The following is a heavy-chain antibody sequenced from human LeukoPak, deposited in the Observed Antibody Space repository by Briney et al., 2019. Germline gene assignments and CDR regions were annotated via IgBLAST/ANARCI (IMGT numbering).Heavy chain of an antibody. D-gene: IGHD3-3*01. CDR2: INHSGST. V-gene: IGHV4-34*01. J-gene: IGHJ6*02. CDR3: ARGRGRITIFGVVIGPKYYGMDV. Sequence: SETLSLTCAVYGGSFSGYYWSWIRQPPGKGLEWIGEINHSGSTNYNPSLKSRVTISVDTSKNQFSLKLSSVTAVDTAVYYCARGRGRITIFGVVIGPKYYGMDVWAQGTTVTVSS. CDR1: GGSFSGYY.